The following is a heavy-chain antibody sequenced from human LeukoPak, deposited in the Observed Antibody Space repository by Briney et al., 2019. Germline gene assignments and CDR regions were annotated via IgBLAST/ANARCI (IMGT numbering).Heavy chain of an antibody. CDR2: ISYDGSNK. CDR1: GFTFSSYG. CDR3: AEGLGIDY. Sequence: GRSLRLSCAASGFTFSSYGMHWVRQAPGKGLEWVAVISYDGSNKYYADSVKGRFTISRDNSKNTLYLQMNSLRAEDTAVYYCAEGLGIDYWGQGTLVTVSS. V-gene: IGHV3-30*03. D-gene: IGHD3/OR15-3a*01. J-gene: IGHJ4*02.